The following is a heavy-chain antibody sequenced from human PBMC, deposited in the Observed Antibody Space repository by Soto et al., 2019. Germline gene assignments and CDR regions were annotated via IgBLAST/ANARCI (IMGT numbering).Heavy chain of an antibody. CDR1: GFTFSSYA. J-gene: IGHJ4*02. CDR3: ARDRFSYVSGSYSPLDY. V-gene: IGHV3-30-3*01. Sequence: GGSLRLSCAASGFTFSSYAMHWVRQAPGKGLEWVAVISYDGSNKYYADSVKGRFTISRDNSKNTLYLQMNSLRAEDTAVYYCARDRFSYVSGSYSPLDYWGQGTLVTVSS. CDR2: ISYDGSNK. D-gene: IGHD3-10*01.